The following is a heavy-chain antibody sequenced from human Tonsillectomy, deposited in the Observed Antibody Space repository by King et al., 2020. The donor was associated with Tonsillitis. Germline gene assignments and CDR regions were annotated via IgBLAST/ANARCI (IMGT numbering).Heavy chain of an antibody. CDR3: PIPRVAGGPWYFDL. V-gene: IGHV5-51*01. J-gene: IGHJ2*01. Sequence: VQLVESGAEVKKPGESLKISCKGSGYSFTTYWIGWVRQMPGKGLEWMGIIYPGYSDTRYSPSFQGQVTISADKSISTAYLQWTSLKASDTAMYYCPIPRVAGGPWYFDLWGRGTLVTVSS. CDR2: IYPGYSDT. D-gene: IGHD6-19*01. CDR1: GYSFTTYW.